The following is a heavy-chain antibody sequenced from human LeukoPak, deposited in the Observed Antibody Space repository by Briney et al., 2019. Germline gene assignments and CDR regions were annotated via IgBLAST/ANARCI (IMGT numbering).Heavy chain of an antibody. CDR1: GFTFSSYG. CDR2: ISYDGSSK. CDR3: ATGYVDRIDS. V-gene: IGHV3-30*03. Sequence: PGRSLRLSCAVSGFTFSSYGMHWVRQAPGKGLEWVAVISYDGSSKDYADSVKGRFTISRDNSKNTLYLQLNSLRTEDTAVYYCATGYVDRIDSWGQGTLVTVSS. J-gene: IGHJ4*02. D-gene: IGHD3-16*01.